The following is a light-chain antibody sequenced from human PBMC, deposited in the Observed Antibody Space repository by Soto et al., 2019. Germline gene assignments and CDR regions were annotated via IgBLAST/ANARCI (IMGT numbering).Light chain of an antibody. V-gene: IGKV3-15*01. J-gene: IGKJ2*01. Sequence: EIVMTQSPATLSVSPGEGATLSCRATESINQNLAWYQQKPGQAPRLLIHGASYRATGIPARFSGSGSGTEFTLTISSLQSEDFAVYYCQQYNNWPPGYTFGQGTKVDI. CDR2: GAS. CDR3: QQYNNWPPGYT. CDR1: ESINQN.